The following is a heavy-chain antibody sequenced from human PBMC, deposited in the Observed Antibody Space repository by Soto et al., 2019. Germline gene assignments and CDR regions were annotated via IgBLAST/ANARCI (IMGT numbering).Heavy chain of an antibody. D-gene: IGHD3-9*01. J-gene: IGHJ3*02. CDR1: GYTFSGYY. CDR3: AREGTGYSAFDI. V-gene: IGHV1-2*02. Sequence: QVQLVQSGAEVKKPGASVKVSCKASGYTFSGYYMHWVRQAPGQGLEWMGWINPKSGGTKYAQKFQGRVTMARATSFNTAYMDLSRLTSDDMAVYFCAREGTGYSAFDIWGQGTMVTVSS. CDR2: INPKSGGT.